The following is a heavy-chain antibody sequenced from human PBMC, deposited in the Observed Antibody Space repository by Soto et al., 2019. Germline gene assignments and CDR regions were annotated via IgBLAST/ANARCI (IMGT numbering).Heavy chain of an antibody. CDR1: GFTFSSHA. V-gene: IGHV3-30*04. Sequence: QVQLVESGGGVVQPGRSLRLSCAASGFTFSSHAMHWVRQAPXXXXXXVAVISYDGSNKYYADSVKGRFTISRDNSKNTLYLQMNSLRAXXTXVXXXAXXXXXXXXXDAFXIWGQGTMVTVSS. J-gene: IGHJ3*02. CDR3: AXXXXXXXXXDAFXI. CDR2: ISYDGSNK.